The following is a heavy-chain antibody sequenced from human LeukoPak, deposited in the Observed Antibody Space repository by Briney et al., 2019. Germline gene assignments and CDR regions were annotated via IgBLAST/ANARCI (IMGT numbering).Heavy chain of an antibody. D-gene: IGHD5-12*01. V-gene: IGHV3-20*01. J-gene: IGHJ5*02. CDR2: INWNGGST. Sequence: GGSLRLSCAASGFTFDDYGMSWVRQAPGRGLEWVSGINWNGGSTGYADSVKGRFTISRDNAKNSLYLQMNSLRAEDTALYHCARGSGYDPNWFDPWGQGTLVTVSS. CDR3: ARGSGYDPNWFDP. CDR1: GFTFDDYG.